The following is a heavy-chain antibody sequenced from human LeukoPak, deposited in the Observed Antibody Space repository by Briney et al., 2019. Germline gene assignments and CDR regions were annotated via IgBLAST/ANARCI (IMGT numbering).Heavy chain of an antibody. CDR3: ATGVADTAMIR. Sequence: ASVKVSCKASGGTLSSYAISWVRQAPGQGLEWMGGFDPEDGETMYAQKFQGRVTMTEDTSTDTAYMELSSLRSEDTAVYYCATGVADTAMIRWGQGTLVTVSS. CDR1: GGTLSSYA. CDR2: FDPEDGET. D-gene: IGHD5-18*01. V-gene: IGHV1-24*01. J-gene: IGHJ4*02.